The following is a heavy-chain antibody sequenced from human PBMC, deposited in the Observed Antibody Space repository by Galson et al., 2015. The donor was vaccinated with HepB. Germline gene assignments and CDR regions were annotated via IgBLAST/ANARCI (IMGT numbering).Heavy chain of an antibody. CDR3: AKVLFAVAGQGPFDY. CDR1: GFTFSSYG. Sequence: SLRLSCAASGFTFSSYGMHWVRQAPGKGLEWVAFIRYDGSNKYYADSVKGRFTISRDNSKNTLYLQMNSLRAEDTAVYYCAKVLFAVAGQGPFDYWGQGTLVTVSS. CDR2: IRYDGSNK. V-gene: IGHV3-30*02. J-gene: IGHJ4*02. D-gene: IGHD6-19*01.